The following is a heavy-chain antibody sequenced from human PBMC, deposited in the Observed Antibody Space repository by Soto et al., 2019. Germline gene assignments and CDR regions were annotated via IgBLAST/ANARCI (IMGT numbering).Heavy chain of an antibody. CDR2: ISAYNGNT. D-gene: IGHD5-12*01. CDR3: TRVPGGSNRNSGYDFGFDS. Sequence: SVKVSCKASGYTFIDFGISWVRQAPGQGLEWMGWISAYNGNTNYAQNLQGRLTVTTDTSTSTAYMELSSLRSEDTAVYYCTRVPGGSNRNSGYDFGFDSWGQGTLVTVSS. CDR1: GYTFIDFG. J-gene: IGHJ4*02. V-gene: IGHV1-18*01.